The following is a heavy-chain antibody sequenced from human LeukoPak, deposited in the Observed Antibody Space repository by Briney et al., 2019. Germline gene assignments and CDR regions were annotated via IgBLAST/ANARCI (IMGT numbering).Heavy chain of an antibody. CDR1: GYTFTSYA. V-gene: IGHV1-3*01. D-gene: IGHD6-19*01. Sequence: ASVKVSCKASGYTFTSYAMHWVRQAPGQRLEWMGWINAGNGNTEYSQKFQGRVTITRDTSASTAYMELSSLRSEDTAVYYCASGSGWGANWFDPWGQGTLVTVSS. CDR3: ASGSGWGANWFDP. J-gene: IGHJ5*02. CDR2: INAGNGNT.